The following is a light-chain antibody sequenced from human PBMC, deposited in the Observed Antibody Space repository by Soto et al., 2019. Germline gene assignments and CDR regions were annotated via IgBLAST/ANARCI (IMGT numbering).Light chain of an antibody. CDR3: QLYGTSPKT. J-gene: IGKJ1*01. Sequence: EIVLTQSPGTLSLSPGERATLSCRASETVAGSYLAWYQQKPGQAHRLLIHGACTRATGISDRISGSGSGTDFTLTISILEPEDFAVYYCQLYGTSPKTFGQGTKVDIK. V-gene: IGKV3-20*01. CDR2: GAC. CDR1: ETVAGSY.